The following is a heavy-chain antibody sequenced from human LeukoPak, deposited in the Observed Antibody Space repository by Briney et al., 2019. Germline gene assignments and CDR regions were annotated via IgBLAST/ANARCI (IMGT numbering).Heavy chain of an antibody. V-gene: IGHV3-74*01. D-gene: IGHD3-10*01. CDR2: INSDGSST. Sequence: GGSLRLSCAASGFTFSSHWMHWVRQAPGKGLVWVSRINSDGSSTSYADSVKGRFTISTDNAKNMLYLQMNSLRAEDTAVYYCAREYGSGSYDYWGQGTLVTVSS. CDR1: GFTFSSHW. J-gene: IGHJ4*02. CDR3: AREYGSGSYDY.